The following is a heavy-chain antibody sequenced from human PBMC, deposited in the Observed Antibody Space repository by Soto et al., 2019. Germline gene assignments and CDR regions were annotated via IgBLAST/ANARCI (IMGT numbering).Heavy chain of an antibody. CDR3: ARAVDTISDQVRISEVFDN. J-gene: IGHJ4*02. D-gene: IGHD5-18*01. Sequence: SETLSLTCAVSGGSISLGGYYWTWIRQHPGKGLEWFGYNYYSGITYYNPSLKSRVTISVDTSKNQFSLKLSSVTAADTAVYYCARAVDTISDQVRISEVFDNWGQGTLDTVSS. V-gene: IGHV4-31*11. CDR1: GGSISLGGYY. CDR2: NYYSGIT.